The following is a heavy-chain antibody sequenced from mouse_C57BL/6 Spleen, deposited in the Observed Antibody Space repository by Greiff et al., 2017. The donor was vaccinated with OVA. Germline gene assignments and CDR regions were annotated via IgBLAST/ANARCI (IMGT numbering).Heavy chain of an antibody. CDR3: ARSSYDYWYFDV. Sequence: QVQLKQPGAELVKPGASVKLSCKASGYTFTSYWMHWVKQRPGRGLEWIGRIDPNSGGTKYNEKFKSKATLTVDKPSSTAYMQLSSLTSEDSAVYYCARSSYDYWYFDVWGTGTTVTVSS. V-gene: IGHV1-72*01. CDR2: IDPNSGGT. J-gene: IGHJ1*03. D-gene: IGHD2-3*01. CDR1: GYTFTSYW.